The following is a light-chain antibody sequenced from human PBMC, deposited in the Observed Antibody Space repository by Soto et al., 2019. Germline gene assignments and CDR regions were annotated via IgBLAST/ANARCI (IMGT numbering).Light chain of an antibody. CDR1: QSVSSN. CDR3: QQYSTYTPRT. V-gene: IGKV3-15*01. CDR2: GAS. J-gene: IGKJ1*01. Sequence: EVVLTQSPGTLSLSPGARVPLSCRASQSVSSNLAWYQQKPGQAPRLLIYGASTRATGIPARFSGSGSGTEFTLTISSLQPDDFATYYCQQYSTYTPRTFGQGTKVDI.